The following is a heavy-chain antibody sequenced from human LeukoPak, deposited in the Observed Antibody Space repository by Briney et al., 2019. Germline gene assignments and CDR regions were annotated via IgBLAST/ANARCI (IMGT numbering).Heavy chain of an antibody. CDR3: ARGPYCSSTSCYSPYYSYYMDV. D-gene: IGHD2-2*01. CDR2: IYPGDSNT. J-gene: IGHJ6*03. CDR1: GYSFTNYW. Sequence: GESLKISWKGSGYSFTNYWIGWVRQLPGKGLEWMGIIYPGDSNTRYSPSFQGQVTISADKAITTAYLQWSSLKASDTAMYYCARGPYCSSTSCYSPYYSYYMDVWGKGTTVTVS. V-gene: IGHV5-51*01.